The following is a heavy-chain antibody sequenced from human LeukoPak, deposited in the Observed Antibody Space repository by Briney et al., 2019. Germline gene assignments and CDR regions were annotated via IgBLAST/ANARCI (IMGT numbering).Heavy chain of an antibody. Sequence: PSETLSLTCTVSGGSISSYYWSWIRQPPGKGLEWIGYIYYSGSTNYNPSLKSRVTISVDTSKNQFSLKLSSVTAADTAVYYCARDRYGDHPFDYWGQGTLVTVSS. CDR3: ARDRYGDHPFDY. J-gene: IGHJ4*02. D-gene: IGHD4-17*01. CDR1: GGSISSYY. V-gene: IGHV4-59*01. CDR2: IYYSGST.